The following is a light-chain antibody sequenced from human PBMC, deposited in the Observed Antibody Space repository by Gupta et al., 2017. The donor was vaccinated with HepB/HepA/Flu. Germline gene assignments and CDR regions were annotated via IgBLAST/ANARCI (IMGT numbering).Light chain of an antibody. CDR1: SSNIGSGWH. Sequence: QSVLTQPPSVSGAPGQRVTISCTGSSSNIGSGWHVNWYQQFPGTAPKLLIYERTKRPSGVPDRFSASESGTSASLAITGLQADDEADYYCQSYDTTLSAWVFGGGTKLTVL. J-gene: IGLJ3*02. CDR2: ERT. CDR3: QSYDTTLSAWV. V-gene: IGLV1-40*01.